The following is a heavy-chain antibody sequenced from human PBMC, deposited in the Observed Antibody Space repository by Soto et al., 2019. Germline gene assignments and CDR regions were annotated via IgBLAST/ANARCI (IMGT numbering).Heavy chain of an antibody. CDR3: ASGDVAATRPPGY. D-gene: IGHD2-15*01. CDR2: IWYDGSNK. CDR1: GFTFSSYG. J-gene: IGHJ4*02. Sequence: GGSLRLSCAASGFTFSSYGMHWVRQAPGKGLEWVAVIWYDGSNKYYADSVKGRFTISRDNSKNTLYLQMNSLRAEDTAVYYCASGDVAATRPPGYWGQGTLVTVSS. V-gene: IGHV3-33*01.